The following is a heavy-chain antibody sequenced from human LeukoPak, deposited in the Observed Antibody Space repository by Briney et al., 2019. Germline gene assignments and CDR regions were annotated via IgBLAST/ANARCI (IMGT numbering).Heavy chain of an antibody. D-gene: IGHD1-26*01. Sequence: GGSLRLSCTGSGFTFGDYAMSWVRQAPGKGLEWVGFIRSKAYSGTTEYAGSVKGRFSISRDDSKSIAYLQMNSLKTEDTAVYYCSVVGGTWYGMDVWGQGTTVTVSS. J-gene: IGHJ6*02. CDR2: IRSKAYSGTT. CDR1: GFTFGDYA. CDR3: SVVGGTWYGMDV. V-gene: IGHV3-49*04.